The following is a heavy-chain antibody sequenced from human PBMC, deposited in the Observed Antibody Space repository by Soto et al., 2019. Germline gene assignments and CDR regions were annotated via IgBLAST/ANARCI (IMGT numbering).Heavy chain of an antibody. CDR1: GGSISSGGYY. J-gene: IGHJ6*02. CDR3: ARGSHGRLVTGSSYYYGMDV. D-gene: IGHD3-9*01. V-gene: IGHV4-31*03. Sequence: TLSLTCTFSGGSISSGGYYWSWIRQHPGKGPGWIGYIYYSGSTYYFPSLKSRVTISVDTSKNQFSLKLSSVTAADTAVYYCARGSHGRLVTGSSYYYGMDVWGQGTTVTVSS. CDR2: IYYSGST.